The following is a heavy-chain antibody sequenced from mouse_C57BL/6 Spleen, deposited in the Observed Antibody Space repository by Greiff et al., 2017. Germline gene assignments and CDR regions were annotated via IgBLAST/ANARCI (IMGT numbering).Heavy chain of an antibody. V-gene: IGHV1-54*01. CDR3: ARDHDYGSYFDV. J-gene: IGHJ1*03. D-gene: IGHD1-1*01. Sequence: VQLQQSGAELVRPGASVKVSCKASGYAFTSYLMDWVKQRPGQGLEWIGVINPGSGGTNYNEKFKGKATLTADKSSSTAYMQLSSLTSEDSAVYFCARDHDYGSYFDVWGTGTTVTVSS. CDR2: INPGSGGT. CDR1: GYAFTSYL.